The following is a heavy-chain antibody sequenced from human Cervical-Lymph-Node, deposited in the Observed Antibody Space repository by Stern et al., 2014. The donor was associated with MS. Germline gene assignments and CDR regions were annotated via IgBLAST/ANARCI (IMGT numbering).Heavy chain of an antibody. CDR2: IRSVGS. V-gene: IGHV3-21*06. D-gene: IGHD1-26*01. CDR1: GFPFSSHS. CDR3: AREPQGGAWYYGMDV. J-gene: IGHJ6*02. Sequence: EVQLVESGGGLVKPGGSLLLSCAASGFPFSSHSMNWVRQAPGKGLEWVSSIRSVGSFYAESVQGRFTISRNNAKDSLFLQMNSLRVDDTAVYYCAREPQGGAWYYGMDVWGQGTTVTVSS.